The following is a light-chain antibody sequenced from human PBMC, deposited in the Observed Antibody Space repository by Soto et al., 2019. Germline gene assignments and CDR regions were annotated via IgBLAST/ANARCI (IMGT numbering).Light chain of an antibody. CDR3: VQYNIYPWT. Sequence: DIQMTQSPSSLSSSVGDIFTITCRPSQDIRNDLGWFQVKPGEAPKSLIYAASRLQSGVPSRFSGSGSETEFSLTIINLQPEDFATYFCVQYNIYPWTFGQGTKVDIK. CDR2: AAS. CDR1: QDIRND. J-gene: IGKJ1*01. V-gene: IGKV1-17*02.